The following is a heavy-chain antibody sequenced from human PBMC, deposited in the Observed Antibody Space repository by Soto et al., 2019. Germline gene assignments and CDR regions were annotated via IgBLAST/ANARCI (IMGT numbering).Heavy chain of an antibody. V-gene: IGHV1-69*13. Sequence: SVKVSCKASGGTFSSYAISWVRQAPGQGLEWMGGIIPIFGTANYAQKFQGRVTITADESTSTAYMELSSLRSEDTAVYYCARDPVSSGWYAYYYYGMAVGGQGTTVPVSS. D-gene: IGHD6-19*01. CDR2: IIPIFGTA. CDR3: ARDPVSSGWYAYYYYGMAV. J-gene: IGHJ6*02. CDR1: GGTFSSYA.